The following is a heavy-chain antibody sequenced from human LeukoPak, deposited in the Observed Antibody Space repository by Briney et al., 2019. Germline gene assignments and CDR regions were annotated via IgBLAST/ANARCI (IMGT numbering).Heavy chain of an antibody. J-gene: IGHJ6*03. CDR3: ARATVYSGYDENYYYYYMDV. D-gene: IGHD5-12*01. V-gene: IGHV4-38-2*02. CDR1: GYSISSGYY. CDR2: IYHSGST. Sequence: SETLSLTCTVSGYSISSGYYWGWIRQPPGKGLEWIGSIYHSGSTYYNPSLKSRVTISVDTSKNQFSLKLSSVTAADTAVYYCARATVYSGYDENYYYYYMDVWGKGTTVTISS.